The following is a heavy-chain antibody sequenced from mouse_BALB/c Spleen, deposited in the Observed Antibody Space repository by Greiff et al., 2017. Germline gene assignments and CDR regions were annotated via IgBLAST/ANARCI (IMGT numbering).Heavy chain of an antibody. V-gene: IGHV5-9-3*01. CDR3: ASRAPGAY. CDR1: GFTFSSYA. Sequence: EVHLVESGGGLVKPGGSLKLSCAASGFTFSSYAMSWVRQTPEKRLEWVATISSGGSYTYYPDSVKGRFTISRDNAKNTLYLQISSLRSEDTAMYYCASRAPGAYWGQGTLVTVSA. J-gene: IGHJ3*01. D-gene: IGHD3-1*01. CDR2: ISSGGSYT.